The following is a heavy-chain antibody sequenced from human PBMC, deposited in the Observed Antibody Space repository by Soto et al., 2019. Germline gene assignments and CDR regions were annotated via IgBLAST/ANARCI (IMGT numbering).Heavy chain of an antibody. CDR1: GITFSSYY. CDR2: ISISGDRV. V-gene: IGHV3-21*01. CDR3: AGTQDSLDY. J-gene: IGHJ4*02. D-gene: IGHD4-4*01. Sequence: EAQLVESGGGLVKPGGSLRLSCAGSGITFSSYYMNWIRQAPGKGLEWVSSISISGDRVFYADSVKGRFTISRDNAESSLYLQMDSLRGEGTAVYYCAGTQDSLDYWGQGTRVTVSS.